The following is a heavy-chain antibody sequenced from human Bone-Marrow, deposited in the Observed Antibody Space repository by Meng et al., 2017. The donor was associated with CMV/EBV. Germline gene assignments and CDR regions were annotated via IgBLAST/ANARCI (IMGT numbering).Heavy chain of an antibody. CDR2: IYYSGST. Sequence: SETLSLTCTVSGGSISSGDYYWSWIRQPPGKGLEWIGYIYYSGSTYYNPSLKSRVTISVDTSKNQFSLKLSSVTAADTAVYYCASGIGWTIITLTRGSKAYAFWGQGTMVTVSS. D-gene: IGHD1-20*01. CDR3: ASGIGWTIITLTRGSKAYAF. J-gene: IGHJ3*01. V-gene: IGHV4-30-4*08. CDR1: GGSISSGDYY.